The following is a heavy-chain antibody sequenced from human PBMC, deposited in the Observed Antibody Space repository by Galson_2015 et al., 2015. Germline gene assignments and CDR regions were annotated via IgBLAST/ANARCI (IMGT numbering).Heavy chain of an antibody. D-gene: IGHD2-2*01. Sequence: SVKVSCKASGGTFSSYAISWVRQAPGQGLEWMGGIIPIFGTANYAQKFQGRVTITADGSTSTAYMELSSLRSEDTAVYYCASPYVVPAANAAFDIWGQGTMVTVSS. CDR3: ASPYVVPAANAAFDI. V-gene: IGHV1-69*13. CDR1: GGTFSSYA. CDR2: IIPIFGTA. J-gene: IGHJ3*02.